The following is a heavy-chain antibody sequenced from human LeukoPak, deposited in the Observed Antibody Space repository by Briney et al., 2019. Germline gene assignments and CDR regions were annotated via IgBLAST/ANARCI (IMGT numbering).Heavy chain of an antibody. V-gene: IGHV1-2*02. CDR3: ARGQDSNYVWSPLDY. D-gene: IGHD4-11*01. J-gene: IGHJ4*02. CDR2: INPNSGGT. Sequence: ASVKVSCKASGYTFTGYYMHWVRQAPGQGLEWMGWINPNSGGTNYAQKFQGRVTMTRDTSISTAYMELSRLRSDDTAVYYCARGQDSNYVWSPLDYWGQGTLVTVSS. CDR1: GYTFTGYY.